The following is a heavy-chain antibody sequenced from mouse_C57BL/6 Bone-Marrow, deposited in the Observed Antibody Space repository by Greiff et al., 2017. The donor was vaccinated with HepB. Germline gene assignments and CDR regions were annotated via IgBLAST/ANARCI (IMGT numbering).Heavy chain of an antibody. CDR2: IDPSDSYT. CDR1: GYTFTSYW. V-gene: IGHV1-69*01. Sequence: VQLQQSGAELVMPGASVKLSCKASGYTFTSYWMHWVKQRPGQGLEWIGEIDPSDSYTNYNQKFKGKSTLTVDKSSSTAYMQLSSLTSEDSAVYYCARSYYYGSSYERGHYAMDYWGQGTSVTVSS. CDR3: ARSYYYGSSYERGHYAMDY. J-gene: IGHJ4*01. D-gene: IGHD1-1*01.